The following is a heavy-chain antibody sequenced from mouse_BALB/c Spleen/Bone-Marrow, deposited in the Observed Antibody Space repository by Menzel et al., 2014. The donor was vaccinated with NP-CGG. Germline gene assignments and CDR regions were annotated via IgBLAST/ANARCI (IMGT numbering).Heavy chain of an antibody. CDR1: GFSVISYG. Sequence: VKLQESGPGLVQPSQSLFITCTVSGFSVISYGVHWVRQPPGKGLEWLGVIWSGGSTDYNAAFLSRLSISKDNSKSQVFFKMNSLQADDTAIYYCARNDYGNPHYAMDYWGQGTSVTVSS. V-gene: IGHV2-4*02. CDR2: IWSGGST. D-gene: IGHD2-1*01. J-gene: IGHJ4*01. CDR3: ARNDYGNPHYAMDY.